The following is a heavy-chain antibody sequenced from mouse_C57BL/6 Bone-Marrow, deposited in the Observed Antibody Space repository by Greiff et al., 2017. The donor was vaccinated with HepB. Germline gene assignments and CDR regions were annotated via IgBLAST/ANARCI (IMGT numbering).Heavy chain of an antibody. J-gene: IGHJ4*01. Sequence: EVMLVESGGGLVQPGGSLSLSCAASGFTFTDYYMSWVRQPPGKALEWMGVIINNANGYTTEYSASVKGQFTIYREISVNILYLPMNALRAEHRATYSCANFSSCARNYCSQGNSVTVSS. CDR3: ANFSSCARNY. D-gene: IGHD6-1*01. CDR1: GFTFTDYY. CDR2: IINNANGYTT. V-gene: IGHV7-3*01.